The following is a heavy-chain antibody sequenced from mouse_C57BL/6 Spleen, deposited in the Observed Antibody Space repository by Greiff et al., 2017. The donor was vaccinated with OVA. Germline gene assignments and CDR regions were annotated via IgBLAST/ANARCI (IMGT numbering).Heavy chain of an antibody. CDR2: INYDGSST. CDR3: AREEAGYPYAMDY. Sequence: EVQLVESEGGLVQPGSSMKLSCTASGFTFSDYYMAWVRQVPEKGLEWVANINYDGSSTYYLDSLKSRFIISRDNAKNILYLQMSSLKSEDTATYYCAREEAGYPYAMDYWGQGTSVTVSS. D-gene: IGHD2-2*01. V-gene: IGHV5-16*01. J-gene: IGHJ4*01. CDR1: GFTFSDYY.